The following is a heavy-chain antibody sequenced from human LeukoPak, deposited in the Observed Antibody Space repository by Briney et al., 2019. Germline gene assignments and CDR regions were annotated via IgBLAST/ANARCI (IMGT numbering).Heavy chain of an antibody. CDR2: INHSASA. CDR1: GGSFSGYY. V-gene: IGHV4-34*01. D-gene: IGHD3-16*02. Sequence: SETLSLTCAVYGGSFSGYYWNWIRQVPGKGLEWIGEINHSASARYSPSLKSRVTMSVDTSKNQFSLRLTSVTAADTAIYYCAREIIWGTYRRLYYFDSWGQGTLVTVSS. J-gene: IGHJ4*02. CDR3: AREIIWGTYRRLYYFDS.